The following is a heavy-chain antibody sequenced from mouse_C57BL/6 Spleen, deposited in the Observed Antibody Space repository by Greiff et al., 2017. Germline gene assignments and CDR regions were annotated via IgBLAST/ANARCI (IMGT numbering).Heavy chain of an antibody. CDR1: GYTFTDYY. Sequence: VQLQQSGPELVKPGASVKISCKASGYTFTDYYMNWVKQSHGKSLEWIGDINPNNGGTSYNQKFKGKATLTVDKSSSTAYMELRSLTSEDSAVYYCARANWGRDYAMDYWGQGTSVTVSS. CDR3: ARANWGRDYAMDY. V-gene: IGHV1-26*01. CDR2: INPNNGGT. J-gene: IGHJ4*01. D-gene: IGHD4-1*01.